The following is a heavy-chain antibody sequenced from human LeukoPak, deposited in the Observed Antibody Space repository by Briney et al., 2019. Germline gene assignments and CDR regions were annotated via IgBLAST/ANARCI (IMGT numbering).Heavy chain of an antibody. Sequence: GGSLRLSCAVSGLTFSSYAMSWVRQAPGKGLEWVSGISGSGGSTYYADSVRGRFTISRDNSKNTVFLQMNSLRVEDTAIYYCAKDQDVYSGSQSWGQGTLVTVSS. J-gene: IGHJ4*02. CDR3: AKDQDVYSGSQS. V-gene: IGHV3-23*01. CDR2: ISGSGGST. CDR1: GLTFSSYA. D-gene: IGHD1-26*01.